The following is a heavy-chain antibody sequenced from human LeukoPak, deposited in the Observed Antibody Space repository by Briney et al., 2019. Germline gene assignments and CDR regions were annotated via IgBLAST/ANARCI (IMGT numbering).Heavy chain of an antibody. CDR2: ISSSGSTI. Sequence: LPGGSLRLSCVGSGFTFTTYNMNWVRQAPGKGLEWVSYISSSGSTIYYADSVKGRFTISRDNAKNSLYLQMNSLRAEDTAVYYCARRYCSGGSCRYYYYYMDVWGKGTTVTVSS. V-gene: IGHV3-48*04. CDR1: GFTFTTYN. D-gene: IGHD2-15*01. CDR3: ARRYCSGGSCRYYYYYMDV. J-gene: IGHJ6*03.